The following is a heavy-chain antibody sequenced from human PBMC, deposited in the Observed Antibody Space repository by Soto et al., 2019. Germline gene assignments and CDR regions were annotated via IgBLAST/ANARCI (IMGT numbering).Heavy chain of an antibody. V-gene: IGHV3-21*01. CDR2: ISSSSSYI. CDR3: ARVEYSSQADDY. Sequence: EVQLVESGGGLVKPGGSLRLSCAASGFTFSSYSMNWVRQAPGKGLEWVSSISSSSSYIYYADSVKGRFTIPRDNAKNSLYLQMTSLTAEDTAVYYWARVEYSSQADDYWGQGTLVTVSS. D-gene: IGHD6-6*01. CDR1: GFTFSSYS. J-gene: IGHJ4*02.